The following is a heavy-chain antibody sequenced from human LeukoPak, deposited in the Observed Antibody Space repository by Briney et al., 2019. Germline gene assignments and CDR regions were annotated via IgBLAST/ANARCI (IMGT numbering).Heavy chain of an antibody. Sequence: ASVKVSCKASGYTFTGYYMHWVRQAPGQGLEWMGWINPNSGGTNYAQKFQGRVTMTRDTSISTAYMELSRLRSDDTAVYYCARDLYSRRMDYYGSGSYFANWGQGTLVTVSS. CDR2: INPNSGGT. J-gene: IGHJ4*02. V-gene: IGHV1-2*02. CDR1: GYTFTGYY. CDR3: ARDLYSRRMDYYGSGSYFAN. D-gene: IGHD3-10*01.